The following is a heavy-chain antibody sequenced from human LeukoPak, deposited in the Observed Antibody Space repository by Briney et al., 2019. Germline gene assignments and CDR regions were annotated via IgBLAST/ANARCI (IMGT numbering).Heavy chain of an antibody. D-gene: IGHD1-14*01. V-gene: IGHV4-4*07. CDR3: ARGAVVREPTYYYYYGMDV. CDR2: IYTSGST. J-gene: IGHJ6*02. Sequence: SETLSLTCTVSGGSISCYYWSWIRQPAGKGLEWIGRIYTSGSTNYNPSLKSRVTMSVDTSKNQFSLKLSSVTAADTAVYYCARGAVVREPTYYYYYGMDVWGQGTTVTVSS. CDR1: GGSISCYY.